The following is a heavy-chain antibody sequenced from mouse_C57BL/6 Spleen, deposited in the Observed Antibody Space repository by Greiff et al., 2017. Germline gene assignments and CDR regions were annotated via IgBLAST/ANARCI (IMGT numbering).Heavy chain of an antibody. D-gene: IGHD1-1*01. V-gene: IGHV5-12*01. CDR3: ARGGYYGRTYYFDY. CDR1: GFTFSDYY. Sequence: VQLKESGGGLVQPGGSLKLSCAASGFTFSDYYMYWVRQTPEKRLEWVAYISNGGGSTYYPDTVKGRFTISRDNAKNTLYLQMSRLKSEDTAMYYCARGGYYGRTYYFDYWGQGTTLTVSS. J-gene: IGHJ2*01. CDR2: ISNGGGST.